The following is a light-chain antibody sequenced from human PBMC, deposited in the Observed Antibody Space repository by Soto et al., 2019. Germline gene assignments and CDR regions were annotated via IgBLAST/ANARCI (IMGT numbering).Light chain of an antibody. CDR1: QDIGSW. CDR3: QQGGSFPIT. Sequence: DIQMTQSPSSVSASVGDRVTITCRASQDIGSWLAWYQQKPGKAPYLLIYGASSLQSGVPSRFYGSGSGTDFTLTISSLQPEDFATYYCQQGGSFPITFGQGTRLEIK. V-gene: IGKV1-12*01. CDR2: GAS. J-gene: IGKJ5*01.